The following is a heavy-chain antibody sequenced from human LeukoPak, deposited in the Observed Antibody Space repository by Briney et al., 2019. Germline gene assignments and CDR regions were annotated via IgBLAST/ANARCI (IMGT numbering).Heavy chain of an antibody. CDR1: GFTFSSYA. J-gene: IGHJ3*02. CDR2: ISGSGGST. Sequence: PGGSLRLSCAASGFTFSSYAMSWVRQAPGKGLEWVSAISGSGGSTYYADSVKDRFTISRDNSKNTLYQQMNSLRAEDTAVYYCAEEQRADSSPFDIWGQGTMVTVSS. D-gene: IGHD3-22*01. CDR3: AEEQRADSSPFDI. V-gene: IGHV3-23*01.